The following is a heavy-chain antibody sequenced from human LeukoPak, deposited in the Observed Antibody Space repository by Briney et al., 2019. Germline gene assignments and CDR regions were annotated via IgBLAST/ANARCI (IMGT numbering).Heavy chain of an antibody. CDR3: ARGGSSGIYGMDV. CDR1: GFTFTSYG. CDR2: VSAYNGNT. Sequence: ASVKVSCKASGFTFTSYGFTSVRQAPGQGLEWMGWVSAYNGNTNYAQKFQGRVTITTDTSTSTVHMELRSLRSDDTAVYYCARGGSSGIYGMDVWGQGTTVTVSS. J-gene: IGHJ6*02. V-gene: IGHV1-18*01. D-gene: IGHD3-22*01.